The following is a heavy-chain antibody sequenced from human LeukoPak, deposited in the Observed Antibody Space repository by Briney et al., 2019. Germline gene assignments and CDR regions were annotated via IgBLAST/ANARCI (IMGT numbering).Heavy chain of an antibody. CDR2: IDSDGSST. CDR3: TRTTTTADWYFDL. Sequence: GGSLRLSCAVSGFTFSNYWMYWVRQAPGKRLVWVARIDSDGSSTTYADSVEGRFTISRDNTKSMLHLQMHSLRVDDSAVYFCTRTTTTADWYFDLWGRGTLVAVSS. CDR1: GFTFSNYW. D-gene: IGHD1-1*01. V-gene: IGHV3-74*01. J-gene: IGHJ2*01.